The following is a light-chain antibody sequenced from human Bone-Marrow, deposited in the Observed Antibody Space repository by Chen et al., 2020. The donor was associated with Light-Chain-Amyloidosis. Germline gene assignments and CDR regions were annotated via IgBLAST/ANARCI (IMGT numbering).Light chain of an antibody. CDR1: QNIGTY. CDR2: GAY. Sequence: DIRLTQSPSSLSASVGDRVTITCRASQNIGTYLNWYQQKSGRAPKLLLSGAYNRQSGVPTRCGGTGSGTDFTLIITSLQPEDFATYYCQQSRTFRTFGQGTKVEVK. V-gene: IGKV1-39*01. CDR3: QQSRTFRT. J-gene: IGKJ1*01.